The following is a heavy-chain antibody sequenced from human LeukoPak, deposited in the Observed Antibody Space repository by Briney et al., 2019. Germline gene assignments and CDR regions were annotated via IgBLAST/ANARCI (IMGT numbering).Heavy chain of an antibody. CDR3: ARVPPYNSGYGGFDY. CDR2: IYYSGST. Sequence: SETLSLTCSVSGGPISSYYWSWIRQPPGKRLEWIGYIYYSGSTYYNPSLKSRATISVDTSKNQFSLQLSSVTAADTAVYFCARVPPYNSGYGGFDYWGQGTLVTVSS. J-gene: IGHJ4*02. CDR1: GGPISSYY. V-gene: IGHV4-59*01. D-gene: IGHD5-18*01.